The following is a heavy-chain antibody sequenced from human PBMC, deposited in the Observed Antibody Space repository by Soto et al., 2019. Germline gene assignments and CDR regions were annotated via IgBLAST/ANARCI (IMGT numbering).Heavy chain of an antibody. Sequence: QITLKESGPTLVKPTQTLTLTCTFSGFSLSSPAVGVNWIRQPPGKALEWLALIYWDDDKQYSPSLRSRLTITTDTSKNQVVLTMTTMDPVATATYYCAHGSGWLSDYWGQGTLVTVSS. CDR2: IYWDDDK. CDR3: AHGSGWLSDY. CDR1: GFSLSSPAVG. J-gene: IGHJ4*02. V-gene: IGHV2-5*02. D-gene: IGHD6-19*01.